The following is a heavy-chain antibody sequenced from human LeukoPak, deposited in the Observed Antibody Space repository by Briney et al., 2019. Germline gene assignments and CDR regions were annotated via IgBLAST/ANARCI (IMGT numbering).Heavy chain of an antibody. Sequence: GGSLRLSCAASGFTFNTYSMSWVRQAPGKGLEWVSIISRASESIFYADSVKGRFTISRDNAKNSLYLQMNGLRAEDTAVYYCARDDGSGSYYSSYWGQGTLVTVSS. D-gene: IGHD3-10*01. CDR1: GFTFNTYS. V-gene: IGHV3-21*01. CDR3: ARDDGSGSYYSSY. CDR2: ISRASESI. J-gene: IGHJ4*02.